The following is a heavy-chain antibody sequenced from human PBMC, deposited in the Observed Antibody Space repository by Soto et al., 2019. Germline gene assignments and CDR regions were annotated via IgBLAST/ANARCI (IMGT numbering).Heavy chain of an antibody. CDR2: ISSSSSYI. CDR1: GFTFSSYS. D-gene: IGHD1-26*01. J-gene: IGHJ4*02. CDR3: ARGEWELRMVPWIYFDY. Sequence: GGSLRLSCAASGFTFSSYSMNWVRQAPGKGLEWVSSISSSSSYIYYADSVKGRFTISRDNAKNSLYLQMNSLRAEDTAVYYCARGEWELRMVPWIYFDYWGQGTLVTVSS. V-gene: IGHV3-21*01.